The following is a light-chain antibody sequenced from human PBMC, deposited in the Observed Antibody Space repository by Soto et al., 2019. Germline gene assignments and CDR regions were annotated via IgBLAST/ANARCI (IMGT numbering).Light chain of an antibody. V-gene: IGKV1-5*03. J-gene: IGKJ4*01. CDR1: QSISSW. CDR2: KAS. Sequence: GDRVTITCRASQSISSWLAWYQQKPGRAPKLLIYKASSLESGVPSRFSGSGSGTEFTLAISSLQPEDFATYYCQQYNDLSTFGGGTKVDIK. CDR3: QQYNDLST.